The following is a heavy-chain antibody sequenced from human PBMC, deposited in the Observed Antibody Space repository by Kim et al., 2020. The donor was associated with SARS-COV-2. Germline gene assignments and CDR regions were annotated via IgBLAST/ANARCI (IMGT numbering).Heavy chain of an antibody. Sequence: GGSLRLSCAASGFTFSNYGMTWVRQAPGKGLEWVANINRDGTEKYYVDSVKGRFTISRDNARKALYLQMNSLRAEDTAVYYCVRGRGLDSWGQGTLVTVSS. CDR2: INRDGTEK. J-gene: IGHJ4*02. V-gene: IGHV3-7*01. CDR3: VRGRGLDS. CDR1: GFTFSNYG.